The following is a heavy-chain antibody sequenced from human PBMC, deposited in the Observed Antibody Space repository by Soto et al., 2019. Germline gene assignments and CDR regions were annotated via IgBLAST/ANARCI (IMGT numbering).Heavy chain of an antibody. V-gene: IGHV3-74*01. Sequence: GVSLRLSCAASGFIFKMYWMHWVRQSPGKGLVWISRIYNDGTYSDYADSVRGRFTISRDNVNDTLYLQMNNLRAEDSGLYYCTRGPRPISTGTGAYWGQGTQVTVSS. J-gene: IGHJ4*02. CDR2: IYNDGTYS. CDR3: TRGPRPISTGTGAY. CDR1: GFIFKMYW. D-gene: IGHD3-10*01.